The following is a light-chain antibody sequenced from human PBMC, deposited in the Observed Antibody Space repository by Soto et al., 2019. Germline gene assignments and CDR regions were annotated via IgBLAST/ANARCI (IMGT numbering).Light chain of an antibody. Sequence: DIQMTQSPSTLSASVGDRVTITCRASQSISSWLAWYQQKPGKAPKLLIYKASSLESGVPSRFSGSGSGTEFTRTISSLQTDDFATYDCQQYRAFGQGTKVEIK. V-gene: IGKV1-5*03. CDR3: QQYRA. CDR2: KAS. J-gene: IGKJ1*01. CDR1: QSISSW.